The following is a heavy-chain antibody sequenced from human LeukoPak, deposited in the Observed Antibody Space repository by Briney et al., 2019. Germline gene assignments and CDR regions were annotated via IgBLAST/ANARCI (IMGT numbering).Heavy chain of an antibody. CDR3: ARSVLRFLEWLLDAFDI. Sequence: PGGSLRLSCAASGSTFSSYGMHWVRQAPGKGLEWVAVISYDGSNKYYADSVKGRFTISRDNSKNTLYLQMNSLRAEDTAVYYCARSVLRFLEWLLDAFDIWGQGTMVTVSS. J-gene: IGHJ3*02. V-gene: IGHV3-30*19. CDR2: ISYDGSNK. D-gene: IGHD3-3*01. CDR1: GSTFSSYG.